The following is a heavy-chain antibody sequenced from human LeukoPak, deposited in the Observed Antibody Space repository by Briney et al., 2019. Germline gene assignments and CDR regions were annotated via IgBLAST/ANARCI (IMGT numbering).Heavy chain of an antibody. Sequence: SETLSLTCTVSGGSISSSIYYWGWIRQPPGKGLEWIGTIYYSGSTYYNPSVKSRVTMSVDTSKNQFSLKLSSVTATDTAVYYCARGDSSGYRYWGQGTLVTVSS. V-gene: IGHV4-39*01. CDR3: ARGDSSGYRY. CDR2: IYYSGST. CDR1: GGSISSSIYY. D-gene: IGHD3-22*01. J-gene: IGHJ4*02.